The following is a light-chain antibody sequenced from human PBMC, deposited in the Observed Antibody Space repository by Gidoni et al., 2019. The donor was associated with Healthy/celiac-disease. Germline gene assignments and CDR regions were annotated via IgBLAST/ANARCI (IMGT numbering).Light chain of an antibody. CDR1: SSDVGGYNY. V-gene: IGLV2-14*01. CDR3: SSYTSSSTGV. Sequence: QSALTQPASVSGSPGQSITRSCTGTSSDVGGYNYVSWYQQHPGKAPKIMIYEVSNRPSGVSNRFSGSKSGNTASLTISGLQAEDAADYYCSSYTSSSTGVFGTGTKVTVL. CDR2: EVS. J-gene: IGLJ1*01.